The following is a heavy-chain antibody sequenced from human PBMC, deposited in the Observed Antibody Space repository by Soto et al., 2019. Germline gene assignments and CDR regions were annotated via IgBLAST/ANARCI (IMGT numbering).Heavy chain of an antibody. CDR1: GFTFTSSA. J-gene: IGHJ4*02. CDR3: TTSPGYDFIIKY. CDR2: IVVGSGNT. D-gene: IGHD5-12*01. V-gene: IGHV1-58*02. Sequence: SVKVSCKASGFTFTSSAMQWVRQARGQRLEWIGWIVVGSGNTNYAQKFQERVTITRDMSTSTAYMELNSLESEDSGVYYCTTSPGYDFIIKYWGQGTLVTVSS.